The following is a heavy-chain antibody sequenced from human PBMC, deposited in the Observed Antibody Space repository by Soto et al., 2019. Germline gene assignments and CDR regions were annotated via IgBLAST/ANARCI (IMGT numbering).Heavy chain of an antibody. CDR1: GASVRDYN. CDR2: IHHTGSN. V-gene: IGHV4-59*02. CDR3: AKWGYPAMPALDF. Sequence: SETRSLTCTGSGASVRDYNWNWIRQPPGRGLEWIGFIHHTGSNTYSPSLRSRVTMSVDTSRNQFSLMMTSVTAADTAVYYCAKWGYPAMPALDFWAQGTTLPVSS. J-gene: IGHJ1*01. D-gene: IGHD3-16*02.